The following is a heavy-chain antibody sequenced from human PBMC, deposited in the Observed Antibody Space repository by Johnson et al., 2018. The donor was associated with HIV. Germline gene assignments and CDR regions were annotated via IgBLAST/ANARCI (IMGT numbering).Heavy chain of an antibody. CDR1: GFTVSSNY. Sequence: EQLVESGGGLVQPEGSLRLSCAASGFTVSSNYMSWVRQAPGKGLEWVSVIYSGGRSYYADSLKGRFTIYRDNSKTTLYLQMKSLRAEDTAVYYCARDLRIYSSSTIRGDAFDIWGQGTMVTVSS. D-gene: IGHD6-13*01. CDR3: ARDLRIYSSSTIRGDAFDI. V-gene: IGHV3-66*02. J-gene: IGHJ3*02. CDR2: IYSGGRS.